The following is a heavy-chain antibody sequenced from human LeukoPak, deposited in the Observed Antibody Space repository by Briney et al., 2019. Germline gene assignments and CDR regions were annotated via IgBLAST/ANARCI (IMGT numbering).Heavy chain of an antibody. CDR3: AGHDYVWGGYRSPLDY. CDR1: GFTFSSYW. J-gene: IGHJ4*02. V-gene: IGHV3-7*01. Sequence: GGSLRLSCAASGFTFSSYWMSWVRQAPGKGLEWVANIKQDGSEKYYVDSVKGRFTISRDNAKNSLYLQMNSLRAEDTAVYYCAGHDYVWGGYRSPLDYWGQGTLVTVSS. CDR2: IKQDGSEK. D-gene: IGHD3-16*02.